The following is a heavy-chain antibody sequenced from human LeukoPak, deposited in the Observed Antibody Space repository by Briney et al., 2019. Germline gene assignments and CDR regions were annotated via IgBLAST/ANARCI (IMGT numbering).Heavy chain of an antibody. CDR2: INHSGST. J-gene: IGHJ4*02. D-gene: IGHD3-22*01. CDR1: GGSFSGYY. Sequence: SETLSLTCAVYGGSFSGYYWNWIRQPPGKGLEWIGEINHSGSTNYNPSLKSRVTISVDTPNTQFSLKLSSVTAADTAVYYCARGPRWAYYFPLDYWGQGTLVTVSS. CDR3: ARGPRWAYYFPLDY. V-gene: IGHV4-34*01.